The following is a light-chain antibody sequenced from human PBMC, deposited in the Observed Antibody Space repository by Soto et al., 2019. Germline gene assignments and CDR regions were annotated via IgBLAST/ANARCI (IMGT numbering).Light chain of an antibody. V-gene: IGKV1-5*01. Sequence: DIPITQSTSTLSTSVGDRVTITCRASQSISSWLAWYQQKPGKAPKLLIYDASSLESGVPSRFSGSGSGTEFTLTISSLQPDDFATYYCQQYKSYPWTFGQGTMV. J-gene: IGKJ1*01. CDR2: DAS. CDR1: QSISSW. CDR3: QQYKSYPWT.